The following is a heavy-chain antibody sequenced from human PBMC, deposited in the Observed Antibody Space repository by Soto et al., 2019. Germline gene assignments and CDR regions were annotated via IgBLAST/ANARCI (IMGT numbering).Heavy chain of an antibody. CDR3: SKNGTTWFAS. V-gene: IGHV1-18*01. D-gene: IGHD1-1*01. Sequence: QVQLVQSGPELKKPGASVKVSCKTSGYSFHNSGISWVRQAPGQGLEWMGWISVLNGYAHYGQKFQSRVIMTADTFTSTAYMELRGLRSDDTAMYYCSKNGTTWFASWGQGTPVTVSS. CDR1: GYSFHNSG. J-gene: IGHJ5*01. CDR2: ISVLNGYA.